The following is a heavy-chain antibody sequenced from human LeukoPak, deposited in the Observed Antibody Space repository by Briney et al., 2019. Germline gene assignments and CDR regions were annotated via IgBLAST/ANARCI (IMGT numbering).Heavy chain of an antibody. CDR2: IDPKRNDT. CDR3: ARDRPTTQVPLAPLRV. CDR1: GYGFIGYY. V-gene: IGHV1-2*02. Sequence: ASVKVSCKASGYGFIGYYIHWVRQAPGHGLEWMGWIDPKRNDTYSAEIFQGRVTMTWDTSISTAYMELGRLTSDDMGVYYCARDRPTTQVPLAPLRVWGQGTLVTVSS. D-gene: IGHD1-1*01. J-gene: IGHJ4*02.